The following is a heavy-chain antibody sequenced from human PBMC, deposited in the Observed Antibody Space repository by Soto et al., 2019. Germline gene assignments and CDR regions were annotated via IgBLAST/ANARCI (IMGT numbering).Heavy chain of an antibody. V-gene: IGHV1-69*06. J-gene: IGHJ4*02. CDR1: GGTFSSYA. Sequence: SVKVSCKASGGTFSSYAISWVRQAPGQGLEWMGGIIPIFGTANYAQKFQGRVTITADKSTSTAYMELSSLRSEDTAVYYCARDLAYYDILTGYYKGLGYWGQGTLVTVSS. CDR3: ARDLAYYDILTGYYKGLGY. D-gene: IGHD3-9*01. CDR2: IIPIFGTA.